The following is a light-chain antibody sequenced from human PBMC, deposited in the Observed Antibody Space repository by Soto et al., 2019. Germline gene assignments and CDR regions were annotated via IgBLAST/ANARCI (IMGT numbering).Light chain of an antibody. CDR2: WAS. Sequence: DIVMTQSPDSLAVSLGERATINCKSSQSVLYSSNNKNYLAWYQQRPGQPPKLLIYWASTRESGVPDRFSGSGSGTDFTRTITSLQAEDVALYYCQQYESTPPTFGQGTKLDIK. V-gene: IGKV4-1*01. CDR3: QQYESTPPT. CDR1: QSVLYSSNNKNY. J-gene: IGKJ2*01.